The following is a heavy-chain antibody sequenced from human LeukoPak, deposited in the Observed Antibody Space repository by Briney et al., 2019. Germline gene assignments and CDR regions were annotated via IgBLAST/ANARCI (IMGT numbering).Heavy chain of an antibody. Sequence: GASVKVSCKASGGTFTSYYIHWVRQAPGQGLEWMGIINPSGDSTNYAQKFQGRVTMTRDTSTSTVYMELSSLRSEDTAVYYCARVARPYFYDSSGSYYGYFDYWGQGTLVTVSS. J-gene: IGHJ4*02. D-gene: IGHD3-22*01. CDR3: ARVARPYFYDSSGSYYGYFDY. V-gene: IGHV1-46*01. CDR1: GGTFTSYY. CDR2: INPSGDST.